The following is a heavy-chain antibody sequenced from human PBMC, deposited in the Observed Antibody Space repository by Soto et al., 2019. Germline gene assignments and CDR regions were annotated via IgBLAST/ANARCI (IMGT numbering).Heavy chain of an antibody. D-gene: IGHD2-2*01. CDR1: GFTFSTYA. CDR3: ATDLGYCSSTRCPWYFDF. V-gene: IGHV3-23*01. CDR2: ITGSGGST. J-gene: IGHJ4*02. Sequence: EVRLLESGGGLVQPGGSLRLSCQASGFTFSTYAMSWVRQAPGKGLEWVSTITGSGGSTFYPDSVKGRVTISRDNSTHTLYMHVDGLRGEDTATYYGATDLGYCSSTRCPWYFDFWCQGTLVTVSA.